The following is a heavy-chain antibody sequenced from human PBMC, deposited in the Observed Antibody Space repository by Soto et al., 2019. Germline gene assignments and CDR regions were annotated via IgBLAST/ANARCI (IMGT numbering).Heavy chain of an antibody. J-gene: IGHJ6*02. CDR2: IYRIESYP. Sequence: PGESLKISCKGSGYSFTSYWISWVRQMPGKGVEWMGSIYRIESYPTYIPYFQSTVTISAEXXTYTSYLQWSSRKASETAMYYSARLLRHYDFWSGYYQNNYYYYGMDVWGQGTTVTVSS. CDR3: ARLLRHYDFWSGYYQNNYYYYGMDV. D-gene: IGHD3-3*01. V-gene: IGHV5-10-1*01. CDR1: GYSFTSYW.